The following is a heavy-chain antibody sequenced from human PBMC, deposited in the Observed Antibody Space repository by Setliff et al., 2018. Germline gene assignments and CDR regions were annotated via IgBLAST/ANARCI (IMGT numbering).Heavy chain of an antibody. CDR2: INPDTGDT. V-gene: IGHV1-2*02. CDR1: GNIFTGHF. CDR3: ARSTNYGMRFWFDN. J-gene: IGHJ4*02. Sequence: ASVKVSCKASGNIFTGHFLHWVRQAPGQGLEWMGWINPDTGDTHYPVNFQGRVTMTRDTSISTGSMELSRLRSDDTAVYFCARSTNYGMRFWFDNWGQGALVTVAS. D-gene: IGHD1-7*01.